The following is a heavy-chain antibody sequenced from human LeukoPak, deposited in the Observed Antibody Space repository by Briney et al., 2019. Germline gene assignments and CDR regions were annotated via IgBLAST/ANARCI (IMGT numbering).Heavy chain of an antibody. CDR3: AKVGGRGCSSTSCHDY. Sequence: PGRSLRLSCAASGFTFSSYGMHWVRQAPGKGLEWVAVISYDGSNKYYADSVKGRFTISRDNSKNTLYLQMNSLRAEDTAVYYCAKVGGRGCSSTSCHDYWGQGTLVTVSS. V-gene: IGHV3-30*18. CDR2: ISYDGSNK. J-gene: IGHJ4*02. CDR1: GFTFSSYG. D-gene: IGHD2-2*01.